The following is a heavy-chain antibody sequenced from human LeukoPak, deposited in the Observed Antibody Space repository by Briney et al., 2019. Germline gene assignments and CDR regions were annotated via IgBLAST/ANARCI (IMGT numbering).Heavy chain of an antibody. Sequence: ASVKVSCKASGYTFTSYGISWVRQAPGQGLEWMGWISAYNGNTNYAQKLQGRVTMTTDTSTSTAYMELRSLRSDDTAVYYCARDFRRGGEKATGGDYWGQGTLVTVSS. V-gene: IGHV1-18*01. CDR2: ISAYNGNT. CDR3: ARDFRRGGEKATGGDY. J-gene: IGHJ4*02. CDR1: GYTFTSYG. D-gene: IGHD5-24*01.